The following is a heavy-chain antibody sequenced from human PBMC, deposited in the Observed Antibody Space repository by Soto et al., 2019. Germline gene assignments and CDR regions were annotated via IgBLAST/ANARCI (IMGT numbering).Heavy chain of an antibody. V-gene: IGHV3-30*18. CDR2: ISFDGGNK. Sequence: QVQLVECGGGVVQPGTSLGLSCAASGFIFSSFGMHWVRQAPGKGLEWVAVISFDGGNKYYADSVKGRFTISRDNSKNTVYLQMNSLRAEDTAVYYCAKRSTVGTHHFDYWGQGTLVTVSS. CDR1: GFIFSSFG. J-gene: IGHJ4*02. D-gene: IGHD1-1*01. CDR3: AKRSTVGTHHFDY.